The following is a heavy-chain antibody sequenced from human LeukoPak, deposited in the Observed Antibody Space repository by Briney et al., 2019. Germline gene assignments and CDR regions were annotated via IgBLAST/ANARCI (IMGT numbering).Heavy chain of an antibody. V-gene: IGHV3-33*08. J-gene: IGHJ4*02. CDR1: GFTFSSYA. CDR2: IWYDGSNK. Sequence: GGSLRLSCAASGFTFSSYAMSWVRQAPGKGLEWVAVIWYDGSNKYYADSVKGRFTISRDNSKNTLYLQMNSLRAEDTAVYYCARDSALRGRGSGSYLCDYWGQGTLVTVSS. D-gene: IGHD3-10*01. CDR3: ARDSALRGRGSGSYLCDY.